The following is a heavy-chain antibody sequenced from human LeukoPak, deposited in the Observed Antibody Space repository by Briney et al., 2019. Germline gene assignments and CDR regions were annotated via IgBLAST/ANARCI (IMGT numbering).Heavy chain of an antibody. Sequence: SETLSLTCTVSGGSISSYYWSWIRQPPGKGLERIGYIYYSGSTNYNPSLKSRVTISVDTSKNQFSLKLSSVTAADTAVYYCARDHRGGYCSGGSCPITSGMDVWGQGTTVTVSS. D-gene: IGHD2-15*01. J-gene: IGHJ6*02. CDR3: ARDHRGGYCSGGSCPITSGMDV. CDR2: IYYSGST. V-gene: IGHV4-59*01. CDR1: GGSISSYY.